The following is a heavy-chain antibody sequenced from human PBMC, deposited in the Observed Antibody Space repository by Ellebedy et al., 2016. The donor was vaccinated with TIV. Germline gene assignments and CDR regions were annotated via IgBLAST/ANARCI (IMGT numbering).Heavy chain of an antibody. V-gene: IGHV1-69*13. J-gene: IGHJ4*02. CDR3: AGPPTGVASLSYYFDY. Sequence: ASVKVSCKASGGTFSNYAISWVRQAPGQGLEWMGGIIPIFGTANYAQKFQGRVTITADESTSTAYMELSSLRSEDTAVYYCAGPPTGVASLSYYFDYWGQGTLVTVSS. CDR2: IIPIFGTA. CDR1: GGTFSNYA. D-gene: IGHD3-16*02.